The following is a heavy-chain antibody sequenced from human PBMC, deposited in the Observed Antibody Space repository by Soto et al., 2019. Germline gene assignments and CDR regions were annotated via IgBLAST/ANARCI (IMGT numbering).Heavy chain of an antibody. V-gene: IGHV1-18*04. CDR3: AREGGGTYYYGMDV. D-gene: IGHD2-15*01. CDR2: ISAYNGNT. CDR1: GSTLTGYY. J-gene: IGHJ6*02. Sequence: ASVMAYSMASGSTLTGYYMHGVRQAPGQGLEWMGWISAYNGNTNYAQKLQGRVTMTTDTSTSTAYMELRSLRSDDTAVYHCAREGGGTYYYGMDVWGQGTTVTVSS.